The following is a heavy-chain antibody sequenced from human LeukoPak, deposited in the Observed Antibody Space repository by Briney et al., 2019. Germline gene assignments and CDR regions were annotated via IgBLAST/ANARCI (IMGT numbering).Heavy chain of an antibody. V-gene: IGHV3-30*04. CDR1: GFNFSSYA. J-gene: IGHJ3*02. CDR2: ISYGGIDK. Sequence: GGSVRLSCAASGFNFSSYAMHWVRQAPGEGLEWVGLISYGGIDKSYADSVTGRFTISRDSSKRTLYLQMNSLRAEDTAMYYCARESWSDSVAFDIWGLGTMLIVSS. CDR3: ARESWSDSVAFDI. D-gene: IGHD3-3*01.